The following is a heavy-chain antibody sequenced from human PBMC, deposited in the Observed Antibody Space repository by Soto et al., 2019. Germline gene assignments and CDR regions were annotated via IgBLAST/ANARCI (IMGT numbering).Heavy chain of an antibody. CDR3: ASALLDYGDYYFDN. Sequence: QVQLQESGPGLVKPSETLSLTCTVSGGSIGSYYWIWIRKSAGKGLEWIGRIFISGSTNYNPSLERRVTMSVDTYKNQFSLKLSSVTAADTAVYYFASALLDYGDYYFDNWGQGTLVTVYS. J-gene: IGHJ4*02. CDR1: GGSIGSYY. V-gene: IGHV4-4*07. CDR2: IFISGST. D-gene: IGHD4-17*01.